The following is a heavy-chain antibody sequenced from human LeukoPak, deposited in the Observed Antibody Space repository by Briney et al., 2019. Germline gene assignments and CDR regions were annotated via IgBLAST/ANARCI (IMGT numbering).Heavy chain of an antibody. CDR3: ARDYKYAFDN. D-gene: IGHD5-24*01. Sequence: GGSLRLSCAASGFTFSAYSMNWVRQAPGKGLEWISYIGISSGNTKYADSVKGRFTISGDKAKKSLYLQMNSLRVEDTAVYYCARDYKYAFDNWGQGTLVTVSS. J-gene: IGHJ4*02. V-gene: IGHV3-48*01. CDR2: IGISSGNT. CDR1: GFTFSAYS.